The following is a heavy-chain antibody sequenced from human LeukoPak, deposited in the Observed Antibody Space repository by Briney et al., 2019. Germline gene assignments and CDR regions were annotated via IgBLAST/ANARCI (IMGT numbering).Heavy chain of an antibody. CDR1: GFTFSSYA. Sequence: GESPRLSCVASGFTFSSYAMSWVRQAPGKGLEWVSTISDSGGTTYYADSVKGRFTISRDNSKNTLYLQMNSLRAEDTAVYYCAKIYRYDSSGYYYFDYWGQETLVTVSS. J-gene: IGHJ4*02. D-gene: IGHD3-22*01. CDR3: AKIYRYDSSGYYYFDY. CDR2: ISDSGGTT. V-gene: IGHV3-23*01.